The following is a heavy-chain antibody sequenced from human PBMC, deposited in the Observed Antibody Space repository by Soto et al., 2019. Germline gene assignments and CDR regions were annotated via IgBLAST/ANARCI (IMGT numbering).Heavy chain of an antibody. J-gene: IGHJ4*02. CDR1: GFTFSGYA. V-gene: IGHV3-23*01. CDR3: AKFKAGTYEKYHFDY. Sequence: EVQLLESGGGLVQPGGSLRLSCAASGFTFSGYAMSWVRQASGKGLEWVAGITDDGVGTYYADSVKGRFSISRDNSKNTLYLQMIGLRAEDTALYYCAKFKAGTYEKYHFDYWGQGTLVTVSS. D-gene: IGHD3-10*01. CDR2: ITDDGVGT.